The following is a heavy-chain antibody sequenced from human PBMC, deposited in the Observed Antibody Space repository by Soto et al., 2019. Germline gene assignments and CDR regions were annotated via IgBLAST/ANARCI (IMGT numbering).Heavy chain of an antibody. CDR1: GGTFSSYA. Sequence: SVKVSCKASGGTFSSYAISWVRQAPGQGLEWMGGIIPIFGTANYAQKFQGRVTITADGSTSTAYMELSSLRSEDTAVYYCACFSVRFSGYGSAIYYYYGMDAWGQGTTVTVSS. D-gene: IGHD5-12*01. V-gene: IGHV1-69*13. J-gene: IGHJ6*02. CDR3: ACFSVRFSGYGSAIYYYYGMDA. CDR2: IIPIFGTA.